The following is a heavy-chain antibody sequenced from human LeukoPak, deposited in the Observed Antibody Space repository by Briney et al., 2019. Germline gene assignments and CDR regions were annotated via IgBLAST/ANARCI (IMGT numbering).Heavy chain of an antibody. CDR3: ARESYGNYYFNY. J-gene: IGHJ4*01. CDR1: GLTVSLYC. CDR2: ISKDGMNK. D-gene: IGHD4-11*01. V-gene: IGHV3-30*19. Sequence: GRSLRLPCAASGLTVSLYCMHCVRQAPGEGLEWVAVISKDGMNKNTAGSVKGRFTISRDNPKNTLYLHMDSLRAEDTTVYYCARESYGNYYFNYWGQGTLVTV.